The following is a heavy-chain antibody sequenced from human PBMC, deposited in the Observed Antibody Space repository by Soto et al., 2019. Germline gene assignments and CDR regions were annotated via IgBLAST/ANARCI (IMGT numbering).Heavy chain of an antibody. D-gene: IGHD1-1*01. Sequence: SETLSLTCTVSGGSISSSSYYWGWIRQPPGKGLEWIGSIYYSGSTYYNPSLKSRVTISVDTSKNQFSLKLSSVTAADTAVYYCARAVVQSGPYYYYYYMDVWGKGTTVTVSS. CDR3: ARAVVQSGPYYYYYYMDV. J-gene: IGHJ6*03. CDR1: GGSISSSSYY. V-gene: IGHV4-39*01. CDR2: IYYSGST.